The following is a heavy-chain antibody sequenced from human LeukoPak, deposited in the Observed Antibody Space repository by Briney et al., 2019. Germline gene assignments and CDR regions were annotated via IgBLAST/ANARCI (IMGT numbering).Heavy chain of an antibody. D-gene: IGHD6-13*01. CDR3: AREAVAAAVFSEWFDP. J-gene: IGHJ5*02. CDR1: GFTFSSYA. V-gene: IGHV3-30*04. CDR2: ISYDGSNK. Sequence: GGSLRLSCAASGFTFSSYAMHWVRQAPGKGLEWVAGISYDGSNKYYADSVKGRFTISRDNSKNTLYLQMNSLRAEDTAVYYCAREAVAAAVFSEWFDPWGQGTLVTVSS.